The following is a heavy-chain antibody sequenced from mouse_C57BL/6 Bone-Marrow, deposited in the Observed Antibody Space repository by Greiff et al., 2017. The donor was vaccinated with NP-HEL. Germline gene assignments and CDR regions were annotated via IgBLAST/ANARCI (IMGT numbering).Heavy chain of an antibody. J-gene: IGHJ3*01. CDR1: GFTFSDYG. Sequence: DVQLVESGGGLVKPGGSLKLSCAASGFTFSDYGMHWVRQAPEKGLEWVAYISSGSSTIYYADTVKGRFTISRDNAKNTLFLQMTSLRSEDTAMYYCARGVYYYGSSYGFAYWGQGTLVTVSA. V-gene: IGHV5-17*01. D-gene: IGHD1-1*01. CDR2: ISSGSSTI. CDR3: ARGVYYYGSSYGFAY.